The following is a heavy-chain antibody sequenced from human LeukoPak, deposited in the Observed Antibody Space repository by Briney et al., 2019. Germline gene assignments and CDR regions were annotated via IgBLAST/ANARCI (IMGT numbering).Heavy chain of an antibody. CDR1: GFTFSSYG. J-gene: IGHJ4*02. V-gene: IGHV3-33*01. D-gene: IGHD3-22*01. CDR3: ASLFHDSSGYYPLYY. CDR2: IWYDGSNK. Sequence: PGGSLRLSCAASGFTFSSYGMHWVSHAPGKGLEWVAVIWYDGSNKYYADSVKGRFTISRDNSKNTLYLQMNSLRAEDTAVYYCASLFHDSSGYYPLYYWGQGTLVTVSS.